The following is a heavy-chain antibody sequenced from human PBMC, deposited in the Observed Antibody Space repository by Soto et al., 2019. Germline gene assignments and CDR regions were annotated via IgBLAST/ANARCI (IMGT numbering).Heavy chain of an antibody. D-gene: IGHD3-9*01. J-gene: IGHJ6*02. CDR1: GDSVSSNSAA. CDR3: ARDLGILTGYSLYYYYGMDV. CDR2: TYYRSKWYN. Sequence: QVQLQQSGPGLVKPSQTLSLTCAISGDSVSSNSAAWNWIRQSPSRGLEWLGRTYYRSKWYNDYAVSVKSRITINPDTSKNQFPLQLNSVTPEDTAVYYCARDLGILTGYSLYYYYGMDVWGQGTTVTVSS. V-gene: IGHV6-1*01.